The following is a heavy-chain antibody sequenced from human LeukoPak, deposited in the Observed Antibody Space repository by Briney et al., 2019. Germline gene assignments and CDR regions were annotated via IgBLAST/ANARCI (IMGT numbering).Heavy chain of an antibody. Sequence: PGGSLRLSCAASGFTFSNYSMNWVRQAPGKGLEWVSSISSRTTYIYYADSVKGRFTISRDNSKNTLYLQMNSLRAEDTAVYYCAKYLPPWDSSGYYYAFDIWGQGTMVTVSS. J-gene: IGHJ3*02. CDR1: GFTFSNYS. CDR3: AKYLPPWDSSGYYYAFDI. D-gene: IGHD3-22*01. V-gene: IGHV3-21*04. CDR2: ISSRTTYI.